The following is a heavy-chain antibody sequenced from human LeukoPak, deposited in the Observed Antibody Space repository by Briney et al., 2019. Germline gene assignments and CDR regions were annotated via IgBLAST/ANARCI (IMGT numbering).Heavy chain of an antibody. J-gene: IGHJ4*02. CDR3: ARDTYYDFWSGYYLHYFDY. Sequence: SETLSLTCAVYGGSFSGYYWSWIRQPPGKGLEWIGEINHSGSTNYNPSLKSRVTMSVDTSKNQFSLKLSSVTAADTAVYYCARDTYYDFWSGYYLHYFDYWGQGTLVTVSS. CDR1: GGSFSGYY. D-gene: IGHD3-3*01. CDR2: INHSGST. V-gene: IGHV4-34*01.